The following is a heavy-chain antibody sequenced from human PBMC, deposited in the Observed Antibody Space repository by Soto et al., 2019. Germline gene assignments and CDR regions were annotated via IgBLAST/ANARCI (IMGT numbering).Heavy chain of an antibody. V-gene: IGHV1-18*01. Sequence: QVQLVQSGAEVKKPGASVKVSCKASGYTFTSYGISWVRQAPGQGLEWMGWISAYNGNTNYAQKLQGRVTMTTDTSTSTAYMELRILRSDDTAVYYCARVPAATIYYYYYGMDVWGQGTTVTVSS. CDR2: ISAYNGNT. CDR3: ARVPAATIYYYYYGMDV. CDR1: GYTFTSYG. D-gene: IGHD2-2*01. J-gene: IGHJ6*02.